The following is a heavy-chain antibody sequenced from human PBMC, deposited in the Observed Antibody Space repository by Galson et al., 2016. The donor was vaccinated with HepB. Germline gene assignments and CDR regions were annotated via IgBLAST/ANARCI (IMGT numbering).Heavy chain of an antibody. V-gene: IGHV3-48*03. CDR2: ISSGAFTV. CDR1: GFSFRNQE. Sequence: SLRLSCAASGFSFRNQEMIWVRQAPGKGLEWISYISSGAFTVFYADSVKGRFTISRDNANNSLFLQMSGLRVDDTAVYYCARDVPGGVDVWGLGTTVTVAS. CDR3: ARDVPGGVDV. J-gene: IGHJ6*02.